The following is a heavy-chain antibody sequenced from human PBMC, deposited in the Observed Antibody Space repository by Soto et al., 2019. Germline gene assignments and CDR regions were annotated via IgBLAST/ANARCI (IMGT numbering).Heavy chain of an antibody. J-gene: IGHJ4*02. CDR3: VKDPPYYDSSGYYPDY. V-gene: IGHV3-64D*06. CDR2: ISSNGGST. Sequence: GSLRLSCSASGFTFSSYAMHWVRQAPGKGLEYVSAISSNGGSTYYADSVKGRFTISRDNSKNTLYLQMSSLRAEDTAVYYCVKDPPYYDSSGYYPDYWGQGTLVTVSS. CDR1: GFTFSSYA. D-gene: IGHD3-22*01.